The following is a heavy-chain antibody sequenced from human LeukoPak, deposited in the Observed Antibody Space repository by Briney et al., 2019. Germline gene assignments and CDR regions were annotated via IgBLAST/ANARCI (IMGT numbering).Heavy chain of an antibody. CDR1: GYTFTSYG. Sequence: ASVKVSCKASGYTFTSYGISWVRQAPGQGGEWMGWISAYNGNTNYAQKLQGRVTMTTDTSTSTAYMELRSLRSDDTAVYYCARVTDYYDSSGPGWFDPWGQGTLVTVSS. D-gene: IGHD3-22*01. CDR2: ISAYNGNT. J-gene: IGHJ5*02. CDR3: ARVTDYYDSSGPGWFDP. V-gene: IGHV1-18*01.